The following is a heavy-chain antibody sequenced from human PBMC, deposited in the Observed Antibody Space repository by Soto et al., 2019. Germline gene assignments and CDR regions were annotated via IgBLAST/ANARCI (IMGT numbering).Heavy chain of an antibody. CDR2: ISGSGGST. CDR1: GFTFSSYA. CDR3: AKGSAGDTIFGVLFDY. D-gene: IGHD3-3*01. Sequence: EVQLLESGGGLVQPGGSLRLSCAASGFTFSSYAMSWVRQAPGKGLEWVSAISGSGGSTYYADSVKGRFTISRDNSKNTLYLQMNSLRAEDTAVYYCAKGSAGDTIFGVLFDYWGQGTLVTVSS. V-gene: IGHV3-23*01. J-gene: IGHJ4*02.